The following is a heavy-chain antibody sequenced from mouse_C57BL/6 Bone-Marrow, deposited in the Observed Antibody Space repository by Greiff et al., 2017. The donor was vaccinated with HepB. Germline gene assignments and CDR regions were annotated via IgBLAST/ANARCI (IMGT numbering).Heavy chain of an antibody. CDR2: IWTGGGT. CDR3: ARNRYYYGSSRYYAMDY. CDR1: GFSFTSYA. V-gene: IGHV2-9-1*01. Sequence: VQLKESGPGLVAPSQSLSITCTVSGFSFTSYAISWVRQPPGKGLEWLGVIWTGGGTNYNSALKSRLSISKDNSKTQVFLKMNSLQTDDTARYYCARNRYYYGSSRYYAMDYWGQGTSVTVSS. D-gene: IGHD1-1*01. J-gene: IGHJ4*01.